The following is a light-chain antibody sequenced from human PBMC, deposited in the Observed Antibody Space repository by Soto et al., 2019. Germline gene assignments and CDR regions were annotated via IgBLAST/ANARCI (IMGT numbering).Light chain of an antibody. J-gene: IGLJ1*01. CDR3: SSHGSSKI. CDR2: EVN. CDR1: SSDVGTHNY. Sequence: QSAPTQPASVSGSPGQSITISCTGTSSDVGTHNYVSWYQQHPGKAPKLIISEVNNRPSGVSNRYSGSKSGNTASLIISGLQAEDEADYYCSSHGSSKIFGTGTKVTVL. V-gene: IGLV2-14*01.